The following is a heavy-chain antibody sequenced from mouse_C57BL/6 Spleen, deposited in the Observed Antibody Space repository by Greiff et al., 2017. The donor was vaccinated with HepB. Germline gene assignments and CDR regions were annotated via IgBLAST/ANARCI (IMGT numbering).Heavy chain of an antibody. CDR3: VRHDHEYFDV. Sequence: EVQLQESGGGLVQPKGSLKLSCAASGFSFNTYAMNWVRQAPGKGLEWVARIRSKSNNYATYYADSVKDRFTISRDDSESMLYLQMNNLKTEDTAMYYCVRHDHEYFDVWGTGTTVTVSS. CDR1: GFSFNTYA. CDR2: IRSKSNNYAT. J-gene: IGHJ1*03. V-gene: IGHV10-1*01.